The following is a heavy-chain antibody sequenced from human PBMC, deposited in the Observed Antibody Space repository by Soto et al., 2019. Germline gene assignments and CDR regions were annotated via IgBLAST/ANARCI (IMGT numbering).Heavy chain of an antibody. J-gene: IGHJ3*02. Sequence: PGGSLRLSCAASGFTFSSYSMNWVRQAPGKGLEWVSSISSSSSYIYYADSVKGRFTISRDNAKNSLYLQMNSLRAEDTAVYYCSIGYCSGGSCYSLDPTDAFDIWGQGTMVTVSS. CDR3: SIGYCSGGSCYSLDPTDAFDI. D-gene: IGHD2-15*01. CDR2: ISSSSSYI. CDR1: GFTFSSYS. V-gene: IGHV3-21*01.